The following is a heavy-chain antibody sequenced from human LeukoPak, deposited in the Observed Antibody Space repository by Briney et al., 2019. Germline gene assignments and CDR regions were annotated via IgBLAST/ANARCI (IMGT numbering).Heavy chain of an antibody. D-gene: IGHD1-26*01. V-gene: IGHV3-74*01. Sequence: GGSLRLSCTASGFTFSTYWMHWVRQAPGKGLVWVSRIDNDGTTTNYAASVKGRFTISRDNAKNTLYLQMYRLRAEDRAVYYCAKSLGAPDDYWGQGTLVTVSS. CDR3: AKSLGAPDDY. CDR1: GFTFSTYW. J-gene: IGHJ4*02. CDR2: IDNDGTTT.